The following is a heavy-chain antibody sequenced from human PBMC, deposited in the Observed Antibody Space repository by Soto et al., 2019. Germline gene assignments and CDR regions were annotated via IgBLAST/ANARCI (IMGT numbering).Heavy chain of an antibody. Sequence: PSETLSLTCTVSGGSISRGGYYWSWIRQHPGKGLEWIGYIYYSGSTYYNPSLKSRVTISVDTSKNQFSLKLSSVTAADTAVYYCARAYGSGSCMGSWYFDYWGQGTLVTVSS. CDR3: ARAYGSGSCMGSWYFDY. CDR2: IYYSGST. J-gene: IGHJ4*02. CDR1: GGSISRGGYY. D-gene: IGHD3-10*01. V-gene: IGHV4-31*03.